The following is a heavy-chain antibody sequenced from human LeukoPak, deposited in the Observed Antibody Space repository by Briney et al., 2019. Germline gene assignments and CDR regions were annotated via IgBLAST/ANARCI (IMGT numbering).Heavy chain of an antibody. CDR2: ISGSGGST. CDR3: AKDKVAGTWVDY. Sequence: GGSLRLSCAASGFTFSSYAMSWVRQAPGKGLEWVSAISGSGGSTYYADSVKGQFTISRDNSMNTLYLQMNSLRAEDTAVYYCAKDKVAGTWVDYWGQGTLVTVSS. CDR1: GFTFSSYA. V-gene: IGHV3-23*01. J-gene: IGHJ4*02. D-gene: IGHD6-19*01.